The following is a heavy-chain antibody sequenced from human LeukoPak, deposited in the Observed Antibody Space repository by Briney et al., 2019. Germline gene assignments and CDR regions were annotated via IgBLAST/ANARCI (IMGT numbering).Heavy chain of an antibody. V-gene: IGHV5-51*01. D-gene: IGHD6-6*01. CDR2: IYPGDSDT. CDR1: GYSFTSYW. Sequence: GESLKISCKGSGYSFTSYWIGWVRQMPGKGLEWMGIIYPGDSDTRYSPSFQGQVTIPADKSISTAYLQWSSLKASDTAMYYCAGHWRTGSSSVESNWFDPWGRGTLVTVSS. CDR3: AGHWRTGSSSVESNWFDP. J-gene: IGHJ5*02.